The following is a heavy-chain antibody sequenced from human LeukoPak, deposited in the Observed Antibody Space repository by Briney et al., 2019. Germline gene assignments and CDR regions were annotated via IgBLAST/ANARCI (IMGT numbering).Heavy chain of an antibody. CDR3: AKDDYYGSGSPFDY. D-gene: IGHD3-10*01. CDR1: GFTFDDYA. Sequence: GGSLRLSCAASGFTFDDYAMHWVRQAPGKGLEWVSGISWNSGSIGYADSVKGRFTISRDNAKNSLYLQMNSLRAEDTALYYCAKDDYYGSGSPFDYWGQGTLVTVSS. J-gene: IGHJ4*02. V-gene: IGHV3-9*01. CDR2: ISWNSGSI.